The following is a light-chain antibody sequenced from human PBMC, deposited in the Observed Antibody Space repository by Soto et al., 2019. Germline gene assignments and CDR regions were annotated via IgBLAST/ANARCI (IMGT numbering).Light chain of an antibody. CDR2: DIS. CDR3: QHYNSYSTT. CDR1: QSISDW. J-gene: IGKJ1*01. V-gene: IGKV1-5*01. Sequence: DIKMTQSPSTLSASVGDRVTLTCRASQSISDWLAWYQQKPGKAPKLLIYDISNLEIGVPSRFSGSGSGTEFTLTISSLQPDDFASYYCQHYNSYSTTFGQGTKVDIK.